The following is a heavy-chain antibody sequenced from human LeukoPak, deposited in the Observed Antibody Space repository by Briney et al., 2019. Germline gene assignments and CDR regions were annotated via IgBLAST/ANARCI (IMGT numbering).Heavy chain of an antibody. CDR1: GGSISNGNSY. CDR2: IDTSGTT. J-gene: IGHJ4*02. CDR3: AREQRWLQSLDY. D-gene: IGHD5-24*01. Sequence: TLSLTCTVSGGSISNGNSYWNWLRQPAGKGLEWIGLIDTSGTTHYTPFLKSRVTISVDTSKNPFSLNLNSVTAADTAVYYSAREQRWLQSLDYWGQGNLVTVSS. V-gene: IGHV4-61*02.